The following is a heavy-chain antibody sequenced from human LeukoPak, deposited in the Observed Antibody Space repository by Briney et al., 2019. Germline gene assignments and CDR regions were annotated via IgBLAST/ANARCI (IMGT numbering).Heavy chain of an antibody. Sequence: GRSLRLSCAASGFTFSSHGTHWVRQAPGKGLEWVAVIWYDGSNKYYADSVKGRFTISRDNSKNTLYVEMNSLRAEDTAVYYCVRWGPDKAMDVWDKGTTVTVSS. V-gene: IGHV3-33*01. J-gene: IGHJ6*03. D-gene: IGHD7-27*01. CDR3: VRWGPDKAMDV. CDR2: IWYDGSNK. CDR1: GFTFSSHG.